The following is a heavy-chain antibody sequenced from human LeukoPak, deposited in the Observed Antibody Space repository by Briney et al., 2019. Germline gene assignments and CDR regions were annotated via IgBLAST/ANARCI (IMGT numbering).Heavy chain of an antibody. J-gene: IGHJ2*01. D-gene: IGHD2-15*01. CDR3: AGGQGWHFDL. Sequence: PGGSLRLSCAASGFILSNYWMTWVRQSPGKGLEWVADIRQDGSEEHYVASVKGRFTISRDSTSLFLQMNSLRAEDTAVYYCAGGQGWHFDLWGRGTLITVSS. CDR2: IRQDGSEE. CDR1: GFILSNYW. V-gene: IGHV3-7*02.